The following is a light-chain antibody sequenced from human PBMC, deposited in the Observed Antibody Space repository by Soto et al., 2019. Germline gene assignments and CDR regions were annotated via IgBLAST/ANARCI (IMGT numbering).Light chain of an antibody. J-gene: IGKJ1*01. CDR1: QSISSW. CDR2: DAS. V-gene: IGKV1-5*01. CDR3: QQYDGYSWT. Sequence: DIQMTQSPSTLSASVGDRVTITCRASQSISSWLAWYQQKPGKAPKLLIYDASSVESGVPSRFIGSGSGTEFTLTISSLQPDDFATYYCQQYDGYSWTFGQGTKVELK.